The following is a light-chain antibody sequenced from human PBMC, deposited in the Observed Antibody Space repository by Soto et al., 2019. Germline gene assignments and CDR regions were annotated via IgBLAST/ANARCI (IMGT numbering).Light chain of an antibody. Sequence: DIQMTQSPSSLSASVGDRVTITCRASQSILGYLNWYQQKPGKAPKLLIYKASTLKSGVPSRFSGSGSGTEFTLTISSLQPDDFATYYCQHYNSYSEAFGQGTKVDIK. V-gene: IGKV1-5*03. CDR2: KAS. CDR1: QSILGY. CDR3: QHYNSYSEA. J-gene: IGKJ1*01.